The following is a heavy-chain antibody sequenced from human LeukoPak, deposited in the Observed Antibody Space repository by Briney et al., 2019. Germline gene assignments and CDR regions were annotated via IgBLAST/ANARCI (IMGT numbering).Heavy chain of an antibody. D-gene: IGHD4-17*01. CDR1: GYTFTGDY. CDR2: INPNSGGT. CDR3: ARDLAYGDYIFDY. J-gene: IGHJ4*02. V-gene: IGHV1-2*02. Sequence: ASVKVSCKASGYTFTGDYMHWVRQAPGQGLEWIGWINPNSGGTNYAQKFQGRVTMTRDTSISTAYMELSRLRSDDTAVYYCARDLAYGDYIFDYWGQGTLATVSS.